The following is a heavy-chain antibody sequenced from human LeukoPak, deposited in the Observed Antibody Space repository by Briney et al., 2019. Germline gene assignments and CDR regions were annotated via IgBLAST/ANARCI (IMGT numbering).Heavy chain of an antibody. D-gene: IGHD6-19*01. CDR1: GDSFTDYY. J-gene: IGHJ4*02. V-gene: IGHV1-2*02. Sequence: ASVTVSCKASGDSFTDYYMHWVRQAPGQGLEWMGWINPKNGVTNFAQKFQGRVTMTRDTSNSTDYMELGRLKSDDTAVYFCAVSRGWRVLDYSGQGTLVTVFS. CDR2: INPKNGVT. CDR3: AVSRGWRVLDY.